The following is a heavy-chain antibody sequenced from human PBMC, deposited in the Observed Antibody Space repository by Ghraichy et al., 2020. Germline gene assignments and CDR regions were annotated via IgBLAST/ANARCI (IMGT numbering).Heavy chain of an antibody. CDR3: ASESGEGVRITMVRGDS. CDR2: IIPIFGTA. D-gene: IGHD3-10*01. Sequence: SVKVSCKASGGTFSSYAISWVRQAPGQGLEWMGGIIPIFGTANYAQKFQGRVTITADESTSTAYMELSSLRSEDTAVYYCASESGEGVRITMVRGDSWGQGTLVTVSS. V-gene: IGHV1-69*13. CDR1: GGTFSSYA. J-gene: IGHJ4*02.